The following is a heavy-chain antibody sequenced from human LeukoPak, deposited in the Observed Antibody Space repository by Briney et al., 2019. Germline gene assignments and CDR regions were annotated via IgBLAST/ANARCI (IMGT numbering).Heavy chain of an antibody. CDR1: GFTFSSYA. V-gene: IGHV3-23*01. CDR3: ARWDSSGFWRGYTYYFDY. D-gene: IGHD3-3*01. CDR2: ISGSGSYT. J-gene: IGHJ4*02. Sequence: GGSLRLSCAASGFTFSSYAMSWVRQAPGKGLEWVSTISGSGSYTYYADSVKGRFTISRDNSKSTLYLQMNSLRAEDTAMYYCARWDSSGFWRGYTYYFDYWGQGTLVTVSS.